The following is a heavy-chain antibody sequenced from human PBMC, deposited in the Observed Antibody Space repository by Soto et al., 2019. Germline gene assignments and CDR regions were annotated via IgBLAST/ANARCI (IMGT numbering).Heavy chain of an antibody. CDR2: IIPIFGTA. D-gene: IGHD2-2*01. J-gene: IGHJ4*02. Sequence: SVKVSCKASGGTFSSYAISWVRQAPGQGLEWMGGIIPIFGTANYAQKFQGRVTITADESTSTAYMELSSLRSEDTAVYYCARSKLPAAILVDYWGQGTLGTVSS. CDR3: ARSKLPAAILVDY. CDR1: GGTFSSYA. V-gene: IGHV1-69*13.